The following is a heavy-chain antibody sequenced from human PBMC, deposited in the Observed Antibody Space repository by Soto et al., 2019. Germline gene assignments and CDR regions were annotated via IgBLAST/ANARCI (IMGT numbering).Heavy chain of an antibody. D-gene: IGHD2-21*01. Sequence: PSETLSLTCTVSGDSISNSGYYWGWIRQSPGKGLEWIGNIYYSGSTYYNPSLKSRVIISVDTSKNQFSLKLSSVTAADTALYYFARLVRAKYQSPRNNWFDPWGQGTLVPVSS. CDR1: GDSISNSGYY. CDR3: ARLVRAKYQSPRNNWFDP. J-gene: IGHJ5*02. V-gene: IGHV4-39*01. CDR2: IYYSGST.